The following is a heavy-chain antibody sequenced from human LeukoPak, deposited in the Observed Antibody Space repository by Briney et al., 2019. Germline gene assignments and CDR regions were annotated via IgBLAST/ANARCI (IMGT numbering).Heavy chain of an antibody. D-gene: IGHD3-22*01. V-gene: IGHV4-34*01. CDR2: INHSGST. Sequence: SETLSLTCAVYGGSFSGYYWSWLRQPPGKGLEWIGEINHSGSTNYNPSLKSRVTISVDTSKNQFSLKLSSVTAADTAVYYCTTLAYYDSANDAFDIWGQGTLVTVSS. CDR1: GGSFSGYY. CDR3: TTLAYYDSANDAFDI. J-gene: IGHJ3*02.